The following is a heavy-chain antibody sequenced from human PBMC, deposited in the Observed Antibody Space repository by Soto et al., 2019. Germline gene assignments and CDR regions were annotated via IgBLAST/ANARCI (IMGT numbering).Heavy chain of an antibody. CDR1: GYTFTSSG. CDR2: ISAYNGNT. CDR3: ARRSRVQAARTFDY. D-gene: IGHD6-6*01. Sequence: ASGKVSCKASGYTFTSSGIRWVRQAPGQGLEWMGWISAYNGNTNYAQKLQGRVTMTTDTSTSTAYMELRSLRSDDTAVYYCARRSRVQAARTFDYWGQGTLVTVSS. V-gene: IGHV1-18*01. J-gene: IGHJ4*02.